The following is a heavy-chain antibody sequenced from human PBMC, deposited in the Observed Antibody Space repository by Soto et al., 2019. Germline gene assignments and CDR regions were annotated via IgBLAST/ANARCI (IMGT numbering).Heavy chain of an antibody. J-gene: IGHJ4*02. D-gene: IGHD3-22*01. V-gene: IGHV4-39*01. CDR3: AGRGEYSRGYYFEY. CDR1: GGSISSGGCY. Sequence: GGSISSGGCYWGWIRQPPGKGLEWIGSFSNSGSTYYNPSLQSRVTISVDTSRDQFSLRLSSLTAADTAVYYCAGRGEYSRGYYFEYWGQGTLVTVSS. CDR2: FSNSGST.